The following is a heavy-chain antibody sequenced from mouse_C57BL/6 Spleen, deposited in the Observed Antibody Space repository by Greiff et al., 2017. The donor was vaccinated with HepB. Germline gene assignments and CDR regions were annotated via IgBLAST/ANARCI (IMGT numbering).Heavy chain of an antibody. CDR2: INPYNGDT. V-gene: IGHV1-20*01. J-gene: IGHJ4*01. CDR1: GYSFTGYF. Sequence: VQLKESGPELVKPGDSVKISCKASGYSFTGYFMNWVMQSHGKSLEWIGRINPYNGDTFYNQKFKGKATLTVDKSSSTAHMELRSLTSEDSAVYYCARGDALYAMDYWGQGTSVTVSS. CDR3: ARGDALYAMDY.